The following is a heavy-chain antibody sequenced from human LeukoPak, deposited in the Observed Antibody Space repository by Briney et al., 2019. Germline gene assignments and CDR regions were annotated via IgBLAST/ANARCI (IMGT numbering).Heavy chain of an antibody. CDR2: IYYSGSA. V-gene: IGHV4-31*03. D-gene: IGHD3-10*01. Sequence: SQTLSLTCTVPGGSISSGGYYWSWIRQHPGKGLEWIGYIYYSGSAYYNPSLKSRVTISVDTSENQFSLKLSSVTAADTAVYYCARVNYGSATKEDYWGQGTLVTVSS. CDR1: GGSISSGGYY. J-gene: IGHJ4*02. CDR3: ARVNYGSATKEDY.